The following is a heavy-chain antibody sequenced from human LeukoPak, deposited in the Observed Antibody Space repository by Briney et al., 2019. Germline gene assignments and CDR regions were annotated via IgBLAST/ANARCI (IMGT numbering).Heavy chain of an antibody. CDR3: ARSLYCTNGVCYGRALGRYYFDY. D-gene: IGHD2-8*01. Sequence: VASVKVSCKDSGYTFTSYGISWVRQAPGQGLEWMGGIIPIFGTANYAQKFQGRVTITTDESTSTAYMELSSLRSEDTAVYYCARSLYCTNGVCYGRALGRYYFDYWGQGTLVTVSS. CDR2: IIPIFGTA. J-gene: IGHJ4*02. V-gene: IGHV1-69*05. CDR1: GYTFTSYG.